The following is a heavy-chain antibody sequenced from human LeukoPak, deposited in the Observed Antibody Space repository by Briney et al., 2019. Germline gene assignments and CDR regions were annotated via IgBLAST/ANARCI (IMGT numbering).Heavy chain of an antibody. CDR1: GFNFSPYS. CDR2: IVSNSGTI. D-gene: IGHD5-24*01. Sequence: PGGSLRLSCAASGFNFSPYSMNWLRQAPGKGLEWVSHIVSNSGTIYYADSVRGRFTISGDNAKNSLYLQMNSLRVEDTAVYYCARDRGWLQSDYWGQGVLVTVSS. J-gene: IGHJ4*02. CDR3: ARDRGWLQSDY. V-gene: IGHV3-48*01.